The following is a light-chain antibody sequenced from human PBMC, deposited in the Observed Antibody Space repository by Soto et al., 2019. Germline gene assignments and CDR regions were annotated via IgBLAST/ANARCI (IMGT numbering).Light chain of an antibody. CDR3: SSYTSSTTPV. CDR2: EVS. J-gene: IGLJ2*01. Sequence: VLTQPASVSGSPGQSITITCTGTSNDVGGYAYVSWYQQYPDKAPKLVISEVSNRPSGVSHRFSGSRSGNTASLTISGLQAEDEADYYCSSYTSSTTPVFGGGTQLTVL. CDR1: SNDVGGYAY. V-gene: IGLV2-14*01.